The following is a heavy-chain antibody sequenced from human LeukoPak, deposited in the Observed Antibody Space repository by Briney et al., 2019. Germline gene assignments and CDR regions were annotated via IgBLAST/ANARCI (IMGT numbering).Heavy chain of an antibody. V-gene: IGHV1-69*13. CDR3: ASERGIGYVFGY. Sequence: GASVKVSCKASGYTFTNYGISWVRQAPGQGLEWMGGIIPIFGTANYAQKFQGRVTITADESTSTAYMELSSLRSEDTAVYYCASERGIGYVFGYWGQGTLVTVSS. J-gene: IGHJ4*02. CDR1: GYTFTNYG. CDR2: IIPIFGTA. D-gene: IGHD2-15*01.